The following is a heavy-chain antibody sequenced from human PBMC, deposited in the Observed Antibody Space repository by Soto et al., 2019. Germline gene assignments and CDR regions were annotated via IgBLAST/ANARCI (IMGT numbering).Heavy chain of an antibody. CDR1: GDSVSSNSAA. CDR3: ARTYDFWSGYYPYYFDY. D-gene: IGHD3-3*01. Sequence: PSQTLSLTCAISGDSVSSNSAAWNWIRQSPSRGLEWLGRTYYRSKWYNDYAVSVKSRITINPDTSKNKFSLQLNSVTPEDTAVYYCARTYDFWSGYYPYYFDYWGQGTLVTVSS. V-gene: IGHV6-1*01. CDR2: TYYRSKWYN. J-gene: IGHJ4*02.